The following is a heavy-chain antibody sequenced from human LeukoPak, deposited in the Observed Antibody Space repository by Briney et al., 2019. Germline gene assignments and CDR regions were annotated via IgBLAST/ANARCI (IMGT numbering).Heavy chain of an antibody. CDR3: AKEICSSGSCYSHFDY. D-gene: IGHD2-15*01. CDR1: GFTFSSYA. J-gene: IGHJ4*02. Sequence: GGSLRLSCAASGFTFSSYAMSWVRQAPGKGLEWVSAISGSGGSTYYADSVKGRFTISRDNSKNTLYLQMNSLRAEDTAVYYCAKEICSSGSCYSHFDYWGQGTLVTVSS. CDR2: ISGSGGST. V-gene: IGHV3-23*01.